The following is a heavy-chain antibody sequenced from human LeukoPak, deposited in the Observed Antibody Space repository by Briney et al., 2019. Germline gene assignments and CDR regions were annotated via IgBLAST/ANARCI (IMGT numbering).Heavy chain of an antibody. CDR3: ARGPSSSWYSYYFEF. D-gene: IGHD6-13*01. CDR1: GFTFSSYA. V-gene: IGHV3-30*04. CDR2: ISSDGRKK. Sequence: PGGSLRLSCAASGFTFSSYAMHWVRQAPGKGLEWVAVISSDGRKKSYADSVKGRFTISRDNSKNTLYLQMDSLRSDDTAIYYCARGPSSSWYSYYFEFWGQGTLVTVSS. J-gene: IGHJ4*02.